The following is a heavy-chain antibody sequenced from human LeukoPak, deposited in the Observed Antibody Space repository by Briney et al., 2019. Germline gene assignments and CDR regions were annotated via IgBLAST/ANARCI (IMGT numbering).Heavy chain of an antibody. CDR1: GGSISSSPYY. D-gene: IGHD3/OR15-3a*01. CDR2: MYYSGST. V-gene: IGHV4-39*01. J-gene: IGHJ4*02. CDR3: ARQTGSGLFILP. Sequence: PSETLSLTCTVSGGSISSSPYYWGWIRQPPGKGLEWIGSMYYSGSTYYNASLKSQVSISIDTSKNQFSLKLTSVTAPDTAVYYCARQTGSGLFILPGGQGTLVTVSS.